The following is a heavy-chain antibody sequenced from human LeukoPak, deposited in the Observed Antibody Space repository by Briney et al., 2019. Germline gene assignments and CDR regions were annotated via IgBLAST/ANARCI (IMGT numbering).Heavy chain of an antibody. CDR3: ARDAGHYDAFDI. V-gene: IGHV1-46*01. CDR1: GYTFTSYY. CDR2: IHPSGSST. Sequence: ASVKVSCKASGYTFTSYYMHWVRQAPGQGLEWIAIIHPSGSSTSYAQKLQGRVTMTRDTSTSTVYMELSSLRSEHTAVYYCARDAGHYDAFDIWGQGTMVTVSS. J-gene: IGHJ3*02.